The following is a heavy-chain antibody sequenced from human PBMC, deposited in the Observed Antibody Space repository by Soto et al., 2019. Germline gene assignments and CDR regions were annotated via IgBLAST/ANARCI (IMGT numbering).Heavy chain of an antibody. CDR2: INAGNGNT. CDR1: GYTFTSYA. V-gene: IGHV1-3*01. Sequence: GASVKVSCKASGYTFTSYAMHWVRQAPGQRLEWMGWINAGNGNTKYSQKFQGRVTISLETSKSQFSLRLTSVTAADTAVYYCARLGRYYQSLDSWGPGTLVTVSS. J-gene: IGHJ5*01. CDR3: ARLGRYYQSLDS. D-gene: IGHD3-10*01.